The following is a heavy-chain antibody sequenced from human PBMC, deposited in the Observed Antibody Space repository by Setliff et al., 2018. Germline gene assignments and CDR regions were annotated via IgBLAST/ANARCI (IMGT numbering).Heavy chain of an antibody. V-gene: IGHV3-23*01. CDR2: ISGNDGRT. D-gene: IGHD1-1*01. Sequence: GGSLRLSCVVSGFSFSNYGMTWVRQAPGKGLEWVSDISGNDGRTYYADSVQGRFTISRDNSKNTLYLQMNSLRVEDTAIYYCAKEVPYDNGFIFLDYWGQGTLVTVSS. J-gene: IGHJ4*02. CDR3: AKEVPYDNGFIFLDY. CDR1: GFSFSNYG.